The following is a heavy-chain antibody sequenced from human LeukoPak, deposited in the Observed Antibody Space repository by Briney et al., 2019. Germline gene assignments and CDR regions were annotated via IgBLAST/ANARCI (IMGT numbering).Heavy chain of an antibody. J-gene: IGHJ4*02. CDR2: IYYSGST. D-gene: IGHD3-10*01. V-gene: IGHV4-59*01. CDR3: ARENYYGSGSFFDY. Sequence: SETLSLTCTVSGGSISSYYWNWIRQPPGKGLEWIGYIYYSGSTTYNPSLKSRVTISVDTSKNQFSLKLSSVTAADTAVYYCARENYYGSGSFFDYWGQGTLVTVSS. CDR1: GGSISSYY.